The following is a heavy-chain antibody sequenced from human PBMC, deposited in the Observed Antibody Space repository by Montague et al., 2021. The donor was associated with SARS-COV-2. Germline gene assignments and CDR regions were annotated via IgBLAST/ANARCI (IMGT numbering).Heavy chain of an antibody. J-gene: IGHJ4*02. V-gene: IGHV4-59*13. CDR1: GGSISSSY. CDR2: IYYSGST. Sequence: SETLSLTCTVSGGSISSSYWSWIRQPPGKGLEWIGYIYYSGSTNYNPSPKSRVTISVDTSKNQFSLKLSSVNAANTAVYDCARGFDYWGQGTLVTASS. CDR3: ARGFDY.